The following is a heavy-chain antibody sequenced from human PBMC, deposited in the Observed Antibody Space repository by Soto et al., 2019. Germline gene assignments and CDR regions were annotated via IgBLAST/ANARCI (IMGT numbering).Heavy chain of an antibody. V-gene: IGHV3-74*01. CDR1: GFAFSSYW. D-gene: IGHD1-26*01. J-gene: IGHJ4*02. Sequence: PGGSLRLSCAASGFAFSSYWMHWVRQAPGKGLVWVSRINSDGSSISYADSVKGRFTISRDNAKNTLYLQMNSLRAEDTAVYYCARAPRDIWELPGDWGQGTLVTVSS. CDR3: ARAPRDIWELPGD. CDR2: INSDGSSI.